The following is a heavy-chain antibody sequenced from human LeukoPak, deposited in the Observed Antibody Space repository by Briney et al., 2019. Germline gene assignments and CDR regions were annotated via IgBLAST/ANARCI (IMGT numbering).Heavy chain of an antibody. Sequence: SETLSLTCTVSGGSISNYYWGWIRQAPGKGLEWIGSIYYSGTTYYNPSLKSRVTISVDTSKNQFSLELSSVTAADTAVYYCARDIYYYDSSGYYRFDYWGQGTLVTVSS. J-gene: IGHJ4*02. CDR2: IYYSGTT. V-gene: IGHV4-39*07. CDR1: GGSISNYY. D-gene: IGHD3-22*01. CDR3: ARDIYYYDSSGYYRFDY.